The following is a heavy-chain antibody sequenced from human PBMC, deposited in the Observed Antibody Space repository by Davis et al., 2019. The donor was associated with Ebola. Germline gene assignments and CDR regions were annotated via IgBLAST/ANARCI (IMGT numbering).Heavy chain of an antibody. CDR3: ARSDYFDY. CDR1: GFPLSSQW. J-gene: IGHJ4*02. CDR2: IKSDGSST. V-gene: IGHV3-74*01. Sequence: GESLKISCAVPGFPLSSQWMHWARQAPGKGLVWVSRIKSDGSSTSYADSVKGRFTISRDNAKNTLYLQMNSLRAEDTAVYYCARSDYFDYWGQGTLVTVSS.